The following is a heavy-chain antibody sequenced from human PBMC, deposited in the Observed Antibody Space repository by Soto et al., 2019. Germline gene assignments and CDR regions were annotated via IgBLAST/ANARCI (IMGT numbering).Heavy chain of an antibody. Sequence: GESLKISCKGSGYSFTSYWISWVRQMPGKGLEWMGRIDPTDSYTDYGPSFEGHVTMSVDRSINAAYLEWSSLKASDSAMYYCARLTLAQDSSGYHIFEYWGRGTLVTVSS. CDR3: ARLTLAQDSSGYHIFEY. CDR1: GYSFTSYW. V-gene: IGHV5-10-1*01. CDR2: IDPTDSYT. J-gene: IGHJ4*02. D-gene: IGHD3-22*01.